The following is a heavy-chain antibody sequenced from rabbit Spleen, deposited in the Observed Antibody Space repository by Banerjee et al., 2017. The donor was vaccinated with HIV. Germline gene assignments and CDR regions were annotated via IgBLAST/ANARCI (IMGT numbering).Heavy chain of an antibody. CDR1: GLDFSSGYW. D-gene: IGHD1-1*01. CDR2: ISTSSGDN. V-gene: IGHV1S40*01. J-gene: IGHJ4*01. CDR3: ARSGGGYYDNGLDL. Sequence: QSLEESGGDLVKPGASLTLTCKASGLDFSSGYWICWVRQAPGKGLEWIACISTSSGDNGYANWAKGRFTISKTSSTTVTLQLTSLTAADTATYFCARSGGGYYDNGLDLWGPGTLVTVS.